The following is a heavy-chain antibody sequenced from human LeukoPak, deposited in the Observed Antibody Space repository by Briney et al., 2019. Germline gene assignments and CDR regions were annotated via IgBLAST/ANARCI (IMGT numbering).Heavy chain of an antibody. CDR1: GYTFINYG. Sequence: ASVKVSCKASGYTFINYGFSWVRQAPGQGLEWMGWISAYNGNTNYLQKFQGRVTITTDTSTNTVYMELRSLRSDDTGVYYCARVCTNRRVAGYDPQWYLHLWGGGTPASVPP. CDR2: ISAYNGNT. CDR3: ARVCTNRRVAGYDPQWYLHL. J-gene: IGHJ2*01. V-gene: IGHV1-18*04. D-gene: IGHD2-8*01.